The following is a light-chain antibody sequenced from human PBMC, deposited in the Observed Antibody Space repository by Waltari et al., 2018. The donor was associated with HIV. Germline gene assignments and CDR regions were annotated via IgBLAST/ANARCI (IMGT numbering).Light chain of an antibody. Sequence: QLVLTQSPSASASLGASVKLTCTLSSGHSNYAIAWHQQQQPEKGPRYLMKINSDGSHSKGGGIPARFSGSSSGAERYLIISSLQSEDEADYYCQTWGTGIRVFGGGTKLTVL. V-gene: IGLV4-69*01. J-gene: IGLJ2*01. CDR1: SGHSNYA. CDR2: INSDGSH. CDR3: QTWGTGIRV.